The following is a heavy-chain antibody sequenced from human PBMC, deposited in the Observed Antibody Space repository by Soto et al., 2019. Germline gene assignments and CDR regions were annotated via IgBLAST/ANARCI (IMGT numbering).Heavy chain of an antibody. CDR1: TFDLSHYA. CDR2: LSFDGSEK. Sequence: QLVQSGGGVVQPGGSLRLTCAASTFDLSHYAIHWVRQAPGKGLEWVALLSFDGSEKFFIDSVKGRFTISRDSCNTRVFIQMSSLRGDDTSVYFCARDHTLTVSARRRDFVSTRNNEDTHYYGMDVWGQGATVSFSS. CDR3: ARDHTLTVSARRRDFVSTRNNEDTHYYGMDV. V-gene: IGHV3-30*04. D-gene: IGHD3-10*01. J-gene: IGHJ6*01.